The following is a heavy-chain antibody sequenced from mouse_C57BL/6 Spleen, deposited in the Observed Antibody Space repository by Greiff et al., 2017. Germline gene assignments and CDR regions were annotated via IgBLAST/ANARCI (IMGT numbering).Heavy chain of an antibody. CDR2: IYPGDGDT. CDR1: GYAFSSYW. D-gene: IGHD1-1*01. CDR3: AREEGTTVVFDY. Sequence: QVQLQQSGAELVKPGASVKISCKASGYAFSSYWMNWVKQRPGKGLEWVGQIYPGDGDTNYNGKFKGKATLTAEQSSSTAYMQLSSLTSEDSAVYFCAREEGTTVVFDYWGQGTTLTVSS. V-gene: IGHV1-80*01. J-gene: IGHJ2*01.